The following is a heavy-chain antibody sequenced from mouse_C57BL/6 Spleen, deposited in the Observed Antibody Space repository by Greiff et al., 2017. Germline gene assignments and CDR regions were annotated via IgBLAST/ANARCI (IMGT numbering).Heavy chain of an antibody. CDR3: AQLTLTLIYYDYEGY. Sequence: QVQLQQPGAELVKPGASVKMSCKASGYTFTSYWITWVKQRPGQGLEWIGDIYPGSGSTNYNEKFKSKATLTVDTSSSTAYMRLSSLTSEDSAVYYCAQLTLTLIYYDYEGYGGQGTTLTVSS. J-gene: IGHJ2*01. D-gene: IGHD2-4*01. CDR1: GYTFTSYW. V-gene: IGHV1-55*01. CDR2: IYPGSGST.